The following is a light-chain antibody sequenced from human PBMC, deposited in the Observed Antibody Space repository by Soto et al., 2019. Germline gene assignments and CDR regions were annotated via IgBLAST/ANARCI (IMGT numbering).Light chain of an antibody. CDR1: QSVGTS. Sequence: EIVMTQSPPTLHVSPGERASLSCRASQSVGTSVAWYQQRPRQGPALQIFNSSTRASGVPTRFSGSGSGSDFFLTSSGRQSEDSALYFCQQYNTWWSFGQGTKVQV. V-gene: IGKV3-15*01. CDR2: NSS. CDR3: QQYNTWWS. J-gene: IGKJ1*01.